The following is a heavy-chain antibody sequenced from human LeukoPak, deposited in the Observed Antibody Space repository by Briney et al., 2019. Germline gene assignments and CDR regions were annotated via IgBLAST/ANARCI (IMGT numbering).Heavy chain of an antibody. J-gene: IGHJ4*02. CDR1: GFTFSSYR. Sequence: PGGSLRLSCAASGFTFSSYRMSWVRQAPGKGLEWVANIKQDGSEKYYVDSVKGRFTISRDNAKNSLYLQMNSLRAEDTAVYYCARDKRSIAAAYAGVYWGQGTLATVSS. V-gene: IGHV3-7*01. CDR2: IKQDGSEK. CDR3: ARDKRSIAAAYAGVY. D-gene: IGHD6-13*01.